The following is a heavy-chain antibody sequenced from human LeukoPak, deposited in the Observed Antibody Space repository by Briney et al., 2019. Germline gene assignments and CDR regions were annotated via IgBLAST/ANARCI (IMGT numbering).Heavy chain of an antibody. J-gene: IGHJ3*02. CDR3: ARVVVVITTVRAFDI. Sequence: ASVKVSCKTSGYTFTGYYMHWVRQAPGQGLEWMGWINPTSGGTNYAQKFQGRVTMTRDTSISTAYMELSRLRSDDTAVYYCARVVVVITTVRAFDIWGQGTMVTVSS. V-gene: IGHV1-2*02. CDR1: GYTFTGYY. CDR2: INPTSGGT. D-gene: IGHD3-22*01.